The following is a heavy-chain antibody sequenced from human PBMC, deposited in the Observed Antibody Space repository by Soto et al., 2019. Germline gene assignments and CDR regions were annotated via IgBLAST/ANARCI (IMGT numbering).Heavy chain of an antibody. J-gene: IGHJ4*02. D-gene: IGHD6-13*01. V-gene: IGHV3-21*01. Sequence: GGPLRLSCAASGSTFSSYSMNWVRQAPGKGLEWVSSISSSSSYIYYADSVKGRFTISRDNAKNSLYLQMNSLRAEDTAVYYCAREGAAAGATLFDYWGQGTLVTVSS. CDR1: GSTFSSYS. CDR3: AREGAAAGATLFDY. CDR2: ISSSSSYI.